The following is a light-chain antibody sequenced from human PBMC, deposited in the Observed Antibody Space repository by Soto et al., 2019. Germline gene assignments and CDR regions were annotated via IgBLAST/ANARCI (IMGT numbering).Light chain of an antibody. V-gene: IGKV3-20*01. CDR3: QQYGSSLHPTA. CDR2: GVS. Sequence: EIVLTQSPGTLSLSPGERATLSCRASQSVTSTYLGWYQQKPGQAPRLLMYGVSIRATGIPDRFSGSGSGTEFTLTISILETEEFAVYYCQQYGSSLHPTAFGQGTRLEIK. J-gene: IGKJ5*01. CDR1: QSVTSTY.